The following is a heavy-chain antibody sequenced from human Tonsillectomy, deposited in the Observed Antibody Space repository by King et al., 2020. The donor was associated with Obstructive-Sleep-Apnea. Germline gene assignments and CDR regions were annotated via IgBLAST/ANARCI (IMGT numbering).Heavy chain of an antibody. V-gene: IGHV1-46*03. Sequence: QLVQSGAEVKKPGASVKGSCKASGYTFTSYYMHWVRQAPGQGLEWMGIINPRGGSRSDAQKFQGRLTMTRDTSTRTVYMELSSLRSEDTAVYYCARDHRTVSTTYYYGMDVWGQGTTVTVSS. CDR1: GYTFTSYY. CDR2: INPRGGSR. J-gene: IGHJ6*02. D-gene: IGHD4-11*01. CDR3: ARDHRTVSTTYYYGMDV.